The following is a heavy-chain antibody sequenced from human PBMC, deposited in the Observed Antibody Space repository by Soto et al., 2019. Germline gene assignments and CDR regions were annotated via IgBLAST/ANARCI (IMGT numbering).Heavy chain of an antibody. CDR2: ISGSGDST. Sequence: PGGSLRLSCTASGFTFRSYAMNWVRQAPGKGPEWVSGISGSGDSTFHANSVKGRFTISRDNSKNTLYLQLNSLRAEDTAVYYCAKGYGASHSPFGYWGQGTLVTVSS. D-gene: IGHD1-26*01. CDR1: GFTFRSYA. V-gene: IGHV3-23*01. CDR3: AKGYGASHSPFGY. J-gene: IGHJ4*02.